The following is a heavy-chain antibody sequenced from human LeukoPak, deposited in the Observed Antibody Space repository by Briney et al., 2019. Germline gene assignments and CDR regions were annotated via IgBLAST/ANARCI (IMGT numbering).Heavy chain of an antibody. V-gene: IGHV3-11*04. J-gene: IGHJ4*02. D-gene: IGHD7-27*01. CDR1: GFTVSSNS. Sequence: GGSLRLSCTVSGFTVSSNSMTWIRQAPGKGLEWVSYISNSGSSIYYADSVKGRFTTSRDNAKSSLYLQMNSLRAEDTAAYYCGRGHWGLDYWGQGALVTVSS. CDR3: GRGHWGLDY. CDR2: ISNSGSSI.